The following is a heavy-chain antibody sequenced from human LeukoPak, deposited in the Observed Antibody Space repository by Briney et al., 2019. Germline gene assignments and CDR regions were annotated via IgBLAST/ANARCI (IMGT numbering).Heavy chain of an antibody. CDR2: ISGSGGST. J-gene: IGHJ4*02. Sequence: HPGGSLRLSCAASGFTFSSFAMHWVRQAPGKGLEWVSAISGSGGSTYYADSVKGRFTISRDNSKNTLYLQMNSLRAEDTAVYYCASHHYYDSSGLDDYFDYWGQGTLVTVSS. V-gene: IGHV3-23*01. CDR1: GFTFSSFA. D-gene: IGHD3-22*01. CDR3: ASHHYYDSSGLDDYFDY.